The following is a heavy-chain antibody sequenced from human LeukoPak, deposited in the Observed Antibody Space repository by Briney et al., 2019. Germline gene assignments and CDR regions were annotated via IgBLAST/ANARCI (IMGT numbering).Heavy chain of an antibody. D-gene: IGHD1-26*01. V-gene: IGHV5-51*01. Sequence: GESPKISCKGSGYSFTSYWIGWVRQMPGKGLEWMGIIYPGDSDTRYSPSFQGQVTISADKSISTAYLQWSSLKASDTAMYYCARWAGLVFSGRGGYFDYWGQGTLVTVSS. CDR1: GYSFTSYW. J-gene: IGHJ4*02. CDR3: ARWAGLVFSGRGGYFDY. CDR2: IYPGDSDT.